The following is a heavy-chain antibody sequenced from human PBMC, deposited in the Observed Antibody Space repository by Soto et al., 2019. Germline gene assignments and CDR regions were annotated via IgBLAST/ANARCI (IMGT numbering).Heavy chain of an antibody. Sequence: QVQLVESGGGVVQPGRSLRLSCAASGLTFSSYATHWVRQAPGKGLEWVAVISYDGRNKYYADSVKGRLTISRDNSKNTLYLQMNSLRAEDTAVYYCARVGYCSGGSCDNYFDYWGQGTLVTVSS. CDR2: ISYDGRNK. J-gene: IGHJ4*02. CDR3: ARVGYCSGGSCDNYFDY. D-gene: IGHD2-15*01. CDR1: GLTFSSYA. V-gene: IGHV3-30*04.